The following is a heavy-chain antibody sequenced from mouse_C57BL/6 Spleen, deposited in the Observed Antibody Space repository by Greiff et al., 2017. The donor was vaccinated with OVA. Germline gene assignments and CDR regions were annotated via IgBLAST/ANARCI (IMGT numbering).Heavy chain of an antibody. J-gene: IGHJ2*01. CDR3: AGTTVHFDY. CDR1: GYTFTDYN. Sequence: VQLQQSGPELVKPGASVKMSCKASGYTFTDYNMHWVKQSHGKSLEWIGYINPNNGGTSYNQKFKGKAALTVNKSSSTAYMELRSLTSEDSAVYYCAGTTVHFDYWGQGTTLTVSS. V-gene: IGHV1-22*01. CDR2: INPNNGGT. D-gene: IGHD1-1*01.